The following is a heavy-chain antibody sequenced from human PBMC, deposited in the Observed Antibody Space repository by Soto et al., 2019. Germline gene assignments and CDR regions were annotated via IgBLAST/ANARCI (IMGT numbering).Heavy chain of an antibody. D-gene: IGHD6-19*01. Sequence: GASVKVSCKASGGTFSSYAISWVRQAPGQGLEWMGGIIPIFGTANYAQKFQGRVTITADKSTSTAYMELSSLRSEDTAVYYCARDQVGQGIAVAGTLLYWFYPWGQGTPVTVSS. CDR2: IIPIFGTA. V-gene: IGHV1-69*06. J-gene: IGHJ5*02. CDR3: ARDQVGQGIAVAGTLLYWFYP. CDR1: GGTFSSYA.